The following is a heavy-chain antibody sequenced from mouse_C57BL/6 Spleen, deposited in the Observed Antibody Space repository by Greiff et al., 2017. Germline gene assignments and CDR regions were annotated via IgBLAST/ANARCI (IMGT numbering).Heavy chain of an antibody. CDR2: ISSGSSTI. V-gene: IGHV5-17*03. Sequence: EVKLVESGGGLVKPGGSLKLSCAASGFTFSDYGMHWVRQAPEKGLEWVAYISSGSSTIYYADTVKGRFTISRDNAKNTLFLQKISLKSEDTAMYYCTRAYGSTYYYDYWGQGTTLTVSS. CDR3: TRAYGSTYYYDY. CDR1: GFTFSDYG. D-gene: IGHD1-1*01. J-gene: IGHJ2*01.